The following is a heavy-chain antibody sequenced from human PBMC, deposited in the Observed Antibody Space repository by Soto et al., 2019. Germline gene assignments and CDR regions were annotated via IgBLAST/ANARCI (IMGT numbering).Heavy chain of an antibody. CDR1: GFTFSSYW. CDR3: AKDQRQWLVWDAFDI. V-gene: IGHV3-74*01. Sequence: PGGSLRLSCAASGFTFSSYWMHWVRQAPGKGLVWVSRINGDGRTTSYADSVKGRFTISRDNAKNTLFLQMNSLRAEDTAVYYCAKDQRQWLVWDAFDIWGQGTMVTV. D-gene: IGHD6-19*01. J-gene: IGHJ3*02. CDR2: INGDGRTT.